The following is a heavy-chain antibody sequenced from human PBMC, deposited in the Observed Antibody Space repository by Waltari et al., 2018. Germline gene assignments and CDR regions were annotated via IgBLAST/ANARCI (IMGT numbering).Heavy chain of an antibody. V-gene: IGHV3-30*04. J-gene: IGHJ4*02. Sequence: QVQLVESGGGVVQPGRSLRLSCAASGFTFSSYAMHWVRQAPGKGLGWVAVISYDGRNKYYADSVKGRFTISRDNSKNTLYLQMSSLRAEDTAMYYCAKDMVRGVIPDYWGQGTLVTVSS. CDR2: ISYDGRNK. CDR1: GFTFSSYA. D-gene: IGHD3-10*01. CDR3: AKDMVRGVIPDY.